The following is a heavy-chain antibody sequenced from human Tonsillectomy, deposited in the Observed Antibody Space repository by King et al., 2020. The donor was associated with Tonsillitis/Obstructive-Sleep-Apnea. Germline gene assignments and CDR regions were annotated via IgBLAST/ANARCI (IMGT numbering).Heavy chain of an antibody. V-gene: IGHV3-30*01. D-gene: IGHD6-25*01. CDR3: ARGGPKERILNWFDP. CDR2: ISYDGSNK. Sequence: VQLVQSGGGVVQPGRSLRLSCAASGFTFSSYAMHCVRQAPGKGLEWVAVISYDGSNKYYADSVKGRFTISRDNSKNTLYLQMNSLRAEDTAVYYCARGGPKERILNWFDPWGQGPLVTVSS. J-gene: IGHJ5*02. CDR1: GFTFSSYA.